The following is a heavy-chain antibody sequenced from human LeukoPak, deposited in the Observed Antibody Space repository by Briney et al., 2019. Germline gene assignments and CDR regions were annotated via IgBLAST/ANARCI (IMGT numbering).Heavy chain of an antibody. CDR3: ARDSGLLWFGRDAFDI. J-gene: IGHJ3*02. CDR2: INPNNGGT. D-gene: IGHD3-10*01. Sequence: AASVKVSCKASGYTFTGYYMHWVRQAPGQGLEWMGWINPNNGGTNYAQKFQGRVTMTRDTSISTAYMELSRLRSDDTAVYYCARDSGLLWFGRDAFDIWGQGTMVTVSS. CDR1: GYTFTGYY. V-gene: IGHV1-2*02.